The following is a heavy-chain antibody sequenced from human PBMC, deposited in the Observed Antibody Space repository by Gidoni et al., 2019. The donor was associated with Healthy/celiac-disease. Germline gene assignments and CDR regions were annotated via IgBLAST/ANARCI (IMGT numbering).Heavy chain of an antibody. CDR3: ARDLEWLRWTNYYYYGMDV. J-gene: IGHJ6*02. CDR1: GYTFTSYA. CDR2: INAGNGNT. D-gene: IGHD5-12*01. Sequence: QVQLVQSGAEVKKPGASVKVSCKASGYTFTSYAMHWVRQAPGQRLEWMGWINAGNGNTKYSQKFQGRVTITRDTSASTAYMELSSLRSEDTAVYYCARDLEWLRWTNYYYYGMDVWGQGTTVTVSS. V-gene: IGHV1-3*01.